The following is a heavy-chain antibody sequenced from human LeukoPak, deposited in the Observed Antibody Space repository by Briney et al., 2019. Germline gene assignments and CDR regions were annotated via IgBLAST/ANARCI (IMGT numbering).Heavy chain of an antibody. CDR2: ISYDGSNK. D-gene: IGHD4-23*01. CDR1: GFTFSSYA. CDR3: ARGTEVPGQYYFDY. Sequence: GGSLRLSCAASGFTFSSYAMHWVRQAPGKGLEWVAVISYDGSNKYYADSVKGRFTISRDNSKNTLYLQMNSLRAEDTAVYYCARGTEVPGQYYFDYWGQGTLVTVSS. V-gene: IGHV3-30*04. J-gene: IGHJ4*02.